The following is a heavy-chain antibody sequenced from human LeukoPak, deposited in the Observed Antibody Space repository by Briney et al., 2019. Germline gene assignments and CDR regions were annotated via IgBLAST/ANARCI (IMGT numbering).Heavy chain of an antibody. CDR1: GFTFSSYA. Sequence: GGALRLSCAASGFTFSSYAMHWVRQAPGKGLEWVAVISYDGSNKYYALSVKGRFTISRDNSKNTLYLQMNSLRAEDTAVYYCAREDWGVGGYFDYWGQGTLVTVSS. CDR2: ISYDGSNK. J-gene: IGHJ4*02. CDR3: AREDWGVGGYFDY. D-gene: IGHD7-27*01. V-gene: IGHV3-30-3*01.